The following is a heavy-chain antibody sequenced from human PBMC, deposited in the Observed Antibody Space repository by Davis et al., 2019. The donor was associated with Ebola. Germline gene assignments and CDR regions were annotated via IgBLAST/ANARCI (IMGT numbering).Heavy chain of an antibody. Sequence: GGSLRLSCAASGFTFSSYWMSWVRQAPGKGLEWVSYISSSSSTIYYADSVKGRFTISRDNAKNSLYLQMNSLRDEDTAVYYCARDPLYCSGGSCYRRHYYYGMDVWGQGTTVTVSS. CDR1: GFTFSSYW. CDR3: ARDPLYCSGGSCYRRHYYYGMDV. V-gene: IGHV3-48*02. D-gene: IGHD2-15*01. J-gene: IGHJ6*02. CDR2: ISSSSSTI.